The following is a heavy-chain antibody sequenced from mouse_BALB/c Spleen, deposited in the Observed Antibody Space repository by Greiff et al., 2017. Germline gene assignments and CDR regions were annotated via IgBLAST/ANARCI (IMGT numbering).Heavy chain of an antibody. J-gene: IGHJ3*01. CDR1: GYSITSGYY. CDR3: ARAGAYGEMFAY. D-gene: IGHD1-1*01. CDR2: ISYDGSN. Sequence: EVKLMESGPGLVKPSQSLSLTCSVTGYSITSGYYWNWIRQFPGNKLEWMGYISYDGSNNYNPSLKNRISITSDTSKNQFFLKLNSVTTEDTATYYCARAGAYGEMFAYWGQGTLVTVSA. V-gene: IGHV3-6*02.